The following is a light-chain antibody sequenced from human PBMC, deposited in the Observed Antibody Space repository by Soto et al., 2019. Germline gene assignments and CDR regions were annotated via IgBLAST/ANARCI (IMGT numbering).Light chain of an antibody. Sequence: EIVMTQSPAPLSVSPGQRATLSCRASQSVSSNLAWYRQKPGQAPRLLIYGASTRATGIPDRFSVSGSGTEFTLTIRTLQSEDLSVYYCQQYNNWPFTFGQRTKLDI. CDR3: QQYNNWPFT. CDR1: QSVSSN. J-gene: IGKJ2*01. CDR2: GAS. V-gene: IGKV3-15*01.